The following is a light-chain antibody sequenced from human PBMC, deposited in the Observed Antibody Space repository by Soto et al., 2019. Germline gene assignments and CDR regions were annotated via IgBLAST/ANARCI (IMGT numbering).Light chain of an antibody. V-gene: IGKV3-11*01. J-gene: IGKJ1*01. CDR3: QQRSNWPRT. Sequence: EIVLTQSPATLSLSPGEGATLSCRASQSVSSYLAWYQQKPGQAPRLLIYDASNRATGIPARFSGSGSGTDFTLTISSLEPEDFAVYYCQQRSNWPRTFGQGTNVDNK. CDR2: DAS. CDR1: QSVSSY.